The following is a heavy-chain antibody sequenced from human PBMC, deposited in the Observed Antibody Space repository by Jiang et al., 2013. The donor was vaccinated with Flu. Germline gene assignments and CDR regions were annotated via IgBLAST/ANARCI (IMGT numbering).Heavy chain of an antibody. Sequence: LEWVANIKQDGSEKYYVDSVKGRFTISRDNAKNSLYLQMNSLTSRGHGVYYCASLGLDSSGWYDYWGQGTLVTVSS. CDR2: IKQDGSEK. CDR3: ASLGLDSSGWYDY. D-gene: IGHD6-19*01. J-gene: IGHJ4*02. V-gene: IGHV3-7*01.